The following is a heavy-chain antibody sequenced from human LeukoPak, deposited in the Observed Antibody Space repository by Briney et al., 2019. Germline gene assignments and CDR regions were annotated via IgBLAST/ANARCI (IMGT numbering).Heavy chain of an antibody. CDR3: AKDRGKYGGNSGLDY. J-gene: IGHJ4*02. D-gene: IGHD4-23*01. V-gene: IGHV3-23*01. Sequence: GGSLRLSCAASGFTFSSYAMSWVRQAPGKGLEWVSAISGSGGSTYYADSVKGRFTISRYNSKNTLYLQMNSLRAEDTAVYYCAKDRGKYGGNSGLDYWGQGTLVTVSS. CDR1: GFTFSSYA. CDR2: ISGSGGST.